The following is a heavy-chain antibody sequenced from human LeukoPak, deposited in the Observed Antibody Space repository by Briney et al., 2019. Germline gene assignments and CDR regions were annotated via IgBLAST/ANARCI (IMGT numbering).Heavy chain of an antibody. J-gene: IGHJ4*02. Sequence: GGSLRLSCAASGFTFSSDAMSWVRQAPGKGLEWVSAISGSGGSTYYADSVKGRFTISRDNSKNTLYLQMNSLRAEDTAVYYCAKALWFGDPPPLFDYWGQGTLVTVSS. D-gene: IGHD3-10*01. CDR2: ISGSGGST. V-gene: IGHV3-23*01. CDR3: AKALWFGDPPPLFDY. CDR1: GFTFSSDA.